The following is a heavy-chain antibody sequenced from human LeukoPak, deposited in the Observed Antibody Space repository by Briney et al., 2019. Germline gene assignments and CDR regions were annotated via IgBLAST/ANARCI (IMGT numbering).Heavy chain of an antibody. J-gene: IGHJ4*02. D-gene: IGHD3-10*01. CDR1: GFTFGSYS. CDR3: AKESLAMVRGVNLFDY. Sequence: GGSLRLSCAASGFTFGSYSMSWVRQAPGKGLEWVSAISGSGGSTYYADSVKGRFTISRDNSKNTLYLQMNSLRAEDTAVYYCAKESLAMVRGVNLFDYWGQGTLVTVSS. V-gene: IGHV3-23*01. CDR2: ISGSGGST.